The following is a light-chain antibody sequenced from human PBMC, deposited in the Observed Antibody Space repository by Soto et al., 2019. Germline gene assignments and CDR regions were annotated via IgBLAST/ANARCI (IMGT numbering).Light chain of an antibody. CDR2: DAS. CDR3: QQRNSPLT. CDR1: QRVGSV. J-gene: IGKJ4*01. V-gene: IGKV3-11*01. Sequence: EIVLTQSPGTLSLSPGERAALSCRASQRVGSVLAWYQQKPGQAPRLVIYDASKRATGIPARFSGSGSGTEFTLTINSLEPEDFAVYYCQQRNSPLTFGGWTKVDIX.